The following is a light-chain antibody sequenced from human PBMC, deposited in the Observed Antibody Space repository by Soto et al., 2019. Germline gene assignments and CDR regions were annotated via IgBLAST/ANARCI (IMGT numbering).Light chain of an antibody. J-gene: IGKJ2*01. CDR3: QQRSNWPPYT. V-gene: IGKV3-11*01. Sequence: EIVLTQSPATLSLSPGERATLSCRASQSVSSYLAWYQQKPGQAPRLLIYDASNRATGIPARFSGSGSGTDFTLDLSSLEPEDFACYYCQQRSNWPPYTFGQGTKLEIK. CDR2: DAS. CDR1: QSVSSY.